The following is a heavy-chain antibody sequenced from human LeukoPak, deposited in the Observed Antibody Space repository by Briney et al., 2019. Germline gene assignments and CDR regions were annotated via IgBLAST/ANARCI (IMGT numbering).Heavy chain of an antibody. CDR1: GFTFSIYN. D-gene: IGHD4-17*01. V-gene: IGHV3-21*01. Sequence: GSLRLSCAASGFTFSIYNMNWVRQAPGKGLEWVSSISSSSSYIYYADSVKGRFTISRDNAKNSLYLQMNSLRAEDTAVYYCARLTTTVTTPFDYWGRGTLVTVSS. CDR3: ARLTTTVTTPFDY. J-gene: IGHJ2*01. CDR2: ISSSSSYI.